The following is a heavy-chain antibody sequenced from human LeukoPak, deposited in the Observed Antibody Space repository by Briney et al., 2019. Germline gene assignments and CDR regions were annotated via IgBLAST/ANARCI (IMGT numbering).Heavy chain of an antibody. D-gene: IGHD3-22*01. CDR2: IKSDGST. CDR1: GFTFDDYG. CDR3: ARAPSEIGGYYPEYFRH. J-gene: IGHJ1*01. Sequence: SGGSLRLSCAASGFTFDDYGMTWVRQAPGKGLVWVSRIKSDGSTNYADSVKGRFTISRDNAKNTVSLQMNSLRAEDTGVYYCARAPSEIGGYYPEYFRHWGQGTLVTVSS. V-gene: IGHV3-74*01.